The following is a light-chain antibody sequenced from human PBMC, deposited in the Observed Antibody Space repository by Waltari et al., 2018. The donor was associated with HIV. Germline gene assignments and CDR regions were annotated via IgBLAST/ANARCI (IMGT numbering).Light chain of an antibody. CDR3: QQYNSYSGVYT. Sequence: DIQMTQSPSTLSASVGDRVTITSRASQSISSWLAWYQQKPGKAPKPLIYKASSLESGGPSRFSGSGSGTEFTLTISSLQPDDFATYYCQQYNSYSGVYTFGQGTKLEIK. J-gene: IGKJ2*01. CDR1: QSISSW. CDR2: KAS. V-gene: IGKV1-5*03.